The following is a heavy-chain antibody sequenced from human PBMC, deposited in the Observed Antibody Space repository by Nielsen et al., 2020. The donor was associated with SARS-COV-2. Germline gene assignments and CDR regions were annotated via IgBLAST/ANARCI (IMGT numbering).Heavy chain of an antibody. J-gene: IGHJ6*02. V-gene: IGHV3-48*03. Sequence: GESLKISCAASGFTFDDYGMSWVRQAPGKGLEWVSYISSSGSTIYYADPVKGRFTISRDNAKNSLYLQMNSLRAEDTAVYYCATYYDFWSEIYYYYGMDVWGQGTTVTVSS. CDR1: GFTFDDYG. CDR3: ATYYDFWSEIYYYYGMDV. CDR2: ISSSGSTI. D-gene: IGHD3-3*01.